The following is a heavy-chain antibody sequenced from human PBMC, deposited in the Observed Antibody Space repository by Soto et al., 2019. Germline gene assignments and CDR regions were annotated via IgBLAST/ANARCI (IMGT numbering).Heavy chain of an antibody. CDR2: ISSSGSTI. J-gene: IGHJ1*01. V-gene: IGHV3-48*03. CDR1: GFTFSSYE. CDR3: ARASPYLAGAVFFQH. Sequence: EVQLVESGGGLVQPGGSLRLSCAASGFTFSSYEMHLVRQAPGKGLDWVSYISSSGSTIYDADSVEGRFTISRDNAKNSLYLQRNSLRAEDTAVYYCARASPYLAGAVFFQHWGQGTLVTVSS. D-gene: IGHD6-19*01.